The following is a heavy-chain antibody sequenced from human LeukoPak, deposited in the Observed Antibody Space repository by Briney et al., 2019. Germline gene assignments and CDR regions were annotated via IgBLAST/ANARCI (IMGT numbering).Heavy chain of an antibody. J-gene: IGHJ5*02. D-gene: IGHD4-11*01. CDR2: IYYSGST. CDR3: ARLYSNYGSWFDP. CDR1: GGSFSGYY. V-gene: IGHV4-59*08. Sequence: PSETLSLTCAVYGGSFSGYYWSWIRQPPGKGLEWIGYIYYSGSTNYNPSLKSRVTISVDTSKNQFSLKLSSVTAADTAVYYCARLYSNYGSWFDPWGQGTLATVSS.